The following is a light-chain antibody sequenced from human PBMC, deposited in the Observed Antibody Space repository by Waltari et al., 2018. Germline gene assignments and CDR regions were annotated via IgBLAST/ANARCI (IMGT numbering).Light chain of an antibody. CDR3: MHATHWPPGT. CDR2: NLS. CDR1: QSLVHRDGNTY. J-gene: IGKJ1*01. V-gene: IGKV2-30*02. Sequence: DVVMTQSPLSLPVTLGQPASISCRASQSLVHRDGNTYLSWFQQRPGQSPRRLIYNLSNRDSGVPDRFSGSGSGTDFTLTISRVEAEDVGVYYCMHATHWPPGTFGQGTKVEIK.